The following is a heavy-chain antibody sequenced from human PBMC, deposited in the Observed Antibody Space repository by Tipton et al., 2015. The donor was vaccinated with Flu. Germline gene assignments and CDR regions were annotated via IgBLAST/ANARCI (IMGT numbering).Heavy chain of an antibody. Sequence: LRLSCAVYGGSFRGYYWTWIRQPPGKGLEWIGEINDIGSTNYNPSLKSRVTISVDTSKNQFSLILTSVTAADTSVYYCAKRGYSYGNDYWGQGTLVTVSS. J-gene: IGHJ4*02. CDR2: INDIGST. CDR3: AKRGYSYGNDY. V-gene: IGHV4-34*01. CDR1: GGSFRGYY. D-gene: IGHD5-18*01.